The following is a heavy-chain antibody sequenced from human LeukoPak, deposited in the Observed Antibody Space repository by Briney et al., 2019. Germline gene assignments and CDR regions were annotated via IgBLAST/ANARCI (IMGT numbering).Heavy chain of an antibody. V-gene: IGHV3-11*01. Sequence: TGGSLRLSCAASGFAFSDFYMFWIRQAPGKGLEWISYISNSGSTLYYADSVKGRFTISRDNDKNLLYLQMNSLRADDTAVYYCARDALGSYDHWGQGTLVTVSS. CDR3: ARDALGSYDH. CDR1: GFAFSDFY. J-gene: IGHJ4*02. D-gene: IGHD3-10*01. CDR2: ISNSGSTL.